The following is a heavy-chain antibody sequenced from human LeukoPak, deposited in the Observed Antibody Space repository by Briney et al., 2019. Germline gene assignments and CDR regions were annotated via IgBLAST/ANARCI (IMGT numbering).Heavy chain of an antibody. D-gene: IGHD6-13*01. CDR2: ISGSGGST. J-gene: IGHJ4*02. V-gene: IGHV3-23*01. Sequence: GGSLRLSCAAPGFTFSSYAMSWVRQAPGKGLEWVSAISGSGGSTYYADSVKGRFTISRDNSKNTLYLQMNSLRAEDTAVYYCANPQQLVPPVYWGQGTLVTVSS. CDR3: ANPQQLVPPVY. CDR1: GFTFSSYA.